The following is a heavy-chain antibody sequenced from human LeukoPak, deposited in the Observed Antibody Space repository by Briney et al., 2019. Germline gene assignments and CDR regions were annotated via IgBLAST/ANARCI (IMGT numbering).Heavy chain of an antibody. J-gene: IGHJ4*02. CDR3: AVKGGCSDWDAPFDY. Sequence: GGSLRLSCAASGFTFSSYWMHWVRQAPGKGLVWVARINGDGSSTSYADSVKGRFTISRDNAKKALYLQMNSLGAEGTAVYYCAVKGGCSDWDAPFDYWGQGTLVTVSS. CDR1: GFTFSSYW. CDR2: INGDGSST. D-gene: IGHD5-12*01. V-gene: IGHV3-74*01.